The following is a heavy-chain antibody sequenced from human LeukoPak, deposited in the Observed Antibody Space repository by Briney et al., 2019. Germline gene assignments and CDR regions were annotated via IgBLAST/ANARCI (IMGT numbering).Heavy chain of an antibody. J-gene: IGHJ4*02. CDR3: ARGHSGYDSTGPDY. Sequence: GASVKVSCKASGYTFTSYGISWVRQAPGQGLEWMGWMNPNSGNTGYAQKFQGRVTMTRNTSISTAYMELSSLRSEDTAVYYCARGHSGYDSTGPDYWGQGTLVTVSS. D-gene: IGHD5-12*01. CDR1: GYTFTSYG. V-gene: IGHV1-8*02. CDR2: MNPNSGNT.